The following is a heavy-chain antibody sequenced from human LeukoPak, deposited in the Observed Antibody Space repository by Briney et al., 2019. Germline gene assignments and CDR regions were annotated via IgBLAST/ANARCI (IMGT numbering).Heavy chain of an antibody. CDR2: TYSGGTT. CDR1: GFSVSDNY. V-gene: IGHV3-53*01. J-gene: IGHJ4*02. D-gene: IGHD2-2*01. CDR3: AKEGGLGYCSTTSCAFAH. Sequence: GGSLRLSCAGSGFSVSDNYMTWVRQAPGKGLEWVSVTYSGGTTYYADSVEGRFPISRVNSKNTLYLQMNSLRTEDTAIYYCAKEGGLGYCSTTSCAFAHWGRGTLVTVSS.